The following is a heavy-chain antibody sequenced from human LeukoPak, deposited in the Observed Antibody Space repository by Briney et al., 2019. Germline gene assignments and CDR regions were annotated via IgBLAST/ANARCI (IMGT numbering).Heavy chain of an antibody. CDR1: GGSISSYY. CDR3: ARSDYGDNGFDP. J-gene: IGHJ5*02. Sequence: SSETLSLTCTVSGGSISSYYWSWIRQPPGKGLEWIGYIYYSGSTNYNPSLKSRVTMSVDTSKNQFSLKLSSVTAADTAVYYCARSDYGDNGFDPWGQGTLVTVSS. CDR2: IYYSGST. D-gene: IGHD4-17*01. V-gene: IGHV4-59*12.